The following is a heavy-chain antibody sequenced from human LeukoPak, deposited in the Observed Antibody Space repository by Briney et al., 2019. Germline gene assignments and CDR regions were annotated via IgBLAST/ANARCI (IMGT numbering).Heavy chain of an antibody. CDR1: GYSISSGFY. V-gene: IGHV4-38-2*02. Sequence: SETLSFTCTVSGYSISSGFYWGWIRQPPGKGLVCIGSIYHSASTYYNPSLKSRVTISVDTSKNQCSLNLSAVTAADTAMYYCARAVGASRNFFDYWGQGTLVTVSS. J-gene: IGHJ4*02. D-gene: IGHD1-26*01. CDR2: IYHSAST. CDR3: ARAVGASRNFFDY.